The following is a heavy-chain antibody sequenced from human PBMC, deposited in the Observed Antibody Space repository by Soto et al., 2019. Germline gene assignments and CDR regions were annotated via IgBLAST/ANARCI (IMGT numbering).Heavy chain of an antibody. D-gene: IGHD2-15*01. CDR1: GYTFSSHG. Sequence: GAPVKVSCKASGYTFSSHGFSWGRQAPGQRVEWMGWISAYNGNTNYAQKLQGRVTMTTDTSTSTAYMELRSLRSDDTAVYYCARDSGCSGGSCYRDYGMDVWGQGTTVTVSS. CDR3: ARDSGCSGGSCYRDYGMDV. CDR2: ISAYNGNT. J-gene: IGHJ6*02. V-gene: IGHV1-18*01.